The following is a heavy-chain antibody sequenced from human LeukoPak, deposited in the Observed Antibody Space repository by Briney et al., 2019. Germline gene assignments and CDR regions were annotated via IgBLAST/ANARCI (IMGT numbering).Heavy chain of an antibody. CDR2: ISDSGGRT. D-gene: IGHD3-22*01. J-gene: IGHJ4*02. CDR1: GITLSNYG. V-gene: IGHV3-23*01. CDR3: AKRGVVIRVILVGFHKEAYYFDS. Sequence: GGSLRLSCAVSGITLSNYGMSWVRQAPGKGLEWVAGISDSGGRTTYADSVKGRLTISRDNPKNTLYLQMNSLRAEDTAVYFCAKRGVVIRVILVGFHKEAYYFDSWGQGALVTVSS.